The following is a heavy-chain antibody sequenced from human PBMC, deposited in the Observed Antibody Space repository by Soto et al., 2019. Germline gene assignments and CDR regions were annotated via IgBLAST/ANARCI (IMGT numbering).Heavy chain of an antibody. CDR3: AKGGIPIQDAMDV. V-gene: IGHV3-23*01. CDR2: ISGSGGST. CDR1: GFTFSSYA. J-gene: IGHJ6*02. D-gene: IGHD3-16*01. Sequence: TGGSLRLSCAASGFTFSSYAMSWVRQAPGKGLEWVSAISGSGGSTYYADSVKGRFTISRDNSKNTLYLQMNSLRAEDTAVYYCAKGGIPIQDAMDVWGQGTTVTVSS.